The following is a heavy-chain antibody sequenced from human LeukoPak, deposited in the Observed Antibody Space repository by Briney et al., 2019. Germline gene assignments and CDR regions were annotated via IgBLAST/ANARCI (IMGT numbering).Heavy chain of an antibody. Sequence: ASVKVSCKVSGYTFTGYYMHWVRQAPGQGLEWMGWINPNSGGTNYAQKFQGRVTMTRDTSISTAYMELSRLRSDDTAVYYCARVSDTAMGAAFDIWGQGTMVTVSS. V-gene: IGHV1-2*02. CDR3: ARVSDTAMGAAFDI. CDR2: INPNSGGT. D-gene: IGHD5-18*01. J-gene: IGHJ3*02. CDR1: GYTFTGYY.